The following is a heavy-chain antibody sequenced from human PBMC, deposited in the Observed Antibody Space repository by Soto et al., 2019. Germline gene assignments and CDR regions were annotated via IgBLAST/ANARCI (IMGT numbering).Heavy chain of an antibody. Sequence: SETLSLTCGVAGGSIRSGGDSWSWIRQPPGKGLEWIGYIYHSGSTYYNPSLKSRVTISVARSKNQFSLKLSSVTAADTAVYYCAVIEMATTNWFDPWGQGTLVTGSS. CDR2: IYHSGST. CDR1: GGSIRSGGDS. D-gene: IGHD5-12*01. V-gene: IGHV4-30-2*01. J-gene: IGHJ5*02. CDR3: AVIEMATTNWFDP.